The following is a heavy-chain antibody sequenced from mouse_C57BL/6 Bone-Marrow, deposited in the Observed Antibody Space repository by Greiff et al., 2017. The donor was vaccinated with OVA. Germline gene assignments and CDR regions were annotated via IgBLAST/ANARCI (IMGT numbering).Heavy chain of an antibody. CDR1: GYTFTSYW. J-gene: IGHJ2*01. Sequence: VQLQQPGAELVMPGASVKLSCKASGYTFTSYWMHWVKQRPGQGLEWIGEIDPSDSYTNYNQKFKGKSTLTVDKSSSTAYMQLSSLTSEDSAVYYCARGLWLRRSYFDYWGQGTTLTVSS. CDR3: ARGLWLRRSYFDY. D-gene: IGHD2-2*01. CDR2: IDPSDSYT. V-gene: IGHV1-69*01.